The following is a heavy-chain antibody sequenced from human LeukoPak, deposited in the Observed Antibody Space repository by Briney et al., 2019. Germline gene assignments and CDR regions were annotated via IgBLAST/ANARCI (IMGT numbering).Heavy chain of an antibody. Sequence: SETLSLTCTVSGGSISSSSYYWGWIRQPPGKGLEWFGRIYYSGSTCYNPSLKSQVTLSVYTSNNLFSLKLSSVTAADTAVYYCAGGEAAMVLFDYWGQGTLVTVSS. D-gene: IGHD5-18*01. CDR3: AGGEAAMVLFDY. CDR1: GGSISSSSYY. CDR2: IYYSGST. V-gene: IGHV4-39*01. J-gene: IGHJ4*02.